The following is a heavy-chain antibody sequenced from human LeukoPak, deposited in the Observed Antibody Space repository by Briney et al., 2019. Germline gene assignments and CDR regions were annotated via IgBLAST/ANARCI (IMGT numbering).Heavy chain of an antibody. J-gene: IGHJ3*02. CDR3: ARVYYYDSSGHSPWKAFDI. CDR1: GGSISSGSYY. D-gene: IGHD3-22*01. Sequence: ASQTLSLTCTVSGGSISSGSYYWSWIRQPAGKGLEWIGRIYTSGSTNYNPSLKSRVTISVDTSKNQFSLKLSSVTAADTAVYYCARVYYYDSSGHSPWKAFDIWGQGTMVTVSS. CDR2: IYTSGST. V-gene: IGHV4-61*02.